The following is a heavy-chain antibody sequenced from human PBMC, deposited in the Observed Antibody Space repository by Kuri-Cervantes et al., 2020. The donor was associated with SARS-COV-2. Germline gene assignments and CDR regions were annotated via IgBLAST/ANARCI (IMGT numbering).Heavy chain of an antibody. V-gene: IGHV3-48*03. CDR2: ISSSGSTI. Sequence: GGSLRLSCAASGFTFSSYEMNWVRQAPGKGLEWVSYISSSGSTIYYADSVKGRFTISRDNSKNTLYLQMNSLRAEDTAVYYCAKDWKVTSRDNSPWYYLGFWGQGTLVTVSS. CDR1: GFTFSSYE. J-gene: IGHJ4*02. CDR3: AKDWKVTSRDNSPWYYLGF. D-gene: IGHD1-1*01.